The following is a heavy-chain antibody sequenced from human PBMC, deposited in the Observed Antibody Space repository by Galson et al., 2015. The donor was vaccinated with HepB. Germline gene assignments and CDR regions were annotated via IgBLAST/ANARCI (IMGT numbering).Heavy chain of an antibody. V-gene: IGHV3-21*06. J-gene: IGHJ4*02. D-gene: IGHD3-10*01. CDR1: GFTLISYT. Sequence: SLRLSCAASGFTLISYTMNWVRQAPGKGLEWVSSISSSSSYIYYADSVKGRFTISRDNAKNSLYLQMNSLRAEDTAVYYCAKMVAMVRGVFDSWGQGTLVTVSS. CDR2: ISSSSSYI. CDR3: AKMVAMVRGVFDS.